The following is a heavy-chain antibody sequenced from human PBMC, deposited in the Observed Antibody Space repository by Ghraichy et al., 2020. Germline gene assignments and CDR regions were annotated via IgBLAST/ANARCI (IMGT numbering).Heavy chain of an antibody. CDR3: ARGHYYGMDV. Sequence: ETLSLTCVASGFTFNSYIMNWVRQAPGKGLEWVSSISSSSTNIYYGDSMKGRFTISRDNAKNSLYLQMNSLRAEDTAVYYCARGHYYGMDVWGQGTTVTVSS. D-gene: IGHD3-10*01. J-gene: IGHJ6*02. CDR1: GFTFNSYI. CDR2: ISSSSTNI. V-gene: IGHV3-21*01.